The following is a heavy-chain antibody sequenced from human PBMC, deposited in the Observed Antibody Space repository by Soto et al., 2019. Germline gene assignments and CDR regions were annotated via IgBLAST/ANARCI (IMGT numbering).Heavy chain of an antibody. CDR3: ATAIATRPSASFFYYYGMEV. J-gene: IGHJ6*02. CDR2: FYYSGST. D-gene: IGHD6-6*01. CDR1: YGSISSYY. V-gene: IGHV4-59*01. Sequence: SQTLSVTCTVSYGSISSYYWTWIHQNPYKLLEWIGYFYYSGSTNYNPSLKSRVTISIHTSKNQFSLKLSSVTAADTAVYYCATAIATRPSASFFYYYGMEVWGQGTTVTVSS.